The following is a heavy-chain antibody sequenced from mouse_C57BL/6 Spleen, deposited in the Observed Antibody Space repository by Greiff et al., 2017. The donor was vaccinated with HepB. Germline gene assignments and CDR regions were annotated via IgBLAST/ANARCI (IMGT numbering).Heavy chain of an antibody. J-gene: IGHJ2*01. CDR1: GYTFTSYG. V-gene: IGHV1-81*01. D-gene: IGHD2-3*01. CDR3: ARSGAYDGYSIFDY. CDR2: IYPRSGNT. Sequence: VQLQQSGAELARPGASVKLSCKASGYTFTSYGISWVKQRTGQGLEWIGEIYPRSGNTYYNEKFKGKATLTADTSSSTAYMELRSLTSEDSAVYFCARSGAYDGYSIFDYWGQGTTLTVSS.